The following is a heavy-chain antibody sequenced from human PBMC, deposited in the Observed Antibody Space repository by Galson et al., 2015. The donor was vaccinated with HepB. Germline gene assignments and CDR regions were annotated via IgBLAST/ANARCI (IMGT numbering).Heavy chain of an antibody. D-gene: IGHD6-13*01. CDR2: IRSKANSYAT. Sequence: SLRLSCAASGFTFSGSAMHWVRQASGKGLEWVGRIRSKANSYATAYAASVKGRFTISRDDSKNTAYLQMNSLKTEDTAVYYCTRVRYSSSWYDFWGQGTLVTVSS. J-gene: IGHJ5*01. V-gene: IGHV3-73*01. CDR1: GFTFSGSA. CDR3: TRVRYSSSWYDF.